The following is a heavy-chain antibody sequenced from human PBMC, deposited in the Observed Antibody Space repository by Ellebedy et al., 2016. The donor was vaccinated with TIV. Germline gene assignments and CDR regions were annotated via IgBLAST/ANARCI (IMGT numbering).Heavy chain of an antibody. V-gene: IGHV1-69*13. Sequence: AASVKVSCKASGGTFSTYAISWVRQAPGQGLEWLGGTIPMFGTANFAQRFQGRVTITADESRSTAYMELSSLRSEDTAVYYCAGDRAPICRNWYFDLWGRGTLVTVSS. CDR1: GGTFSTYA. CDR3: AGDRAPICRNWYFDL. D-gene: IGHD5-24*01. J-gene: IGHJ2*01. CDR2: TIPMFGTA.